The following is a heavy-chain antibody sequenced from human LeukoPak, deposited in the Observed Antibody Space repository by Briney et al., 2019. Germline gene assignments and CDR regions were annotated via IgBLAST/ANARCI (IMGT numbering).Heavy chain of an antibody. V-gene: IGHV4-34*01. CDR2: INHSGST. J-gene: IGHJ4*02. CDR3: ARATGYLGFDY. D-gene: IGHD3-9*01. Sequence: SETLSLTCAVYGGSFSGYYWSWIRQPPGKGLEWIGEINHSGSTNYNPSLKGRVTISVDTSKNQFSLKLSSVTAADTAVYYCARATGYLGFDYWGQGTLVTVSS. CDR1: GGSFSGYY.